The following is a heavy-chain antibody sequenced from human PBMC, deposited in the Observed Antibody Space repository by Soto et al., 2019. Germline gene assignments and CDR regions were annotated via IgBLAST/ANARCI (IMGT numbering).Heavy chain of an antibody. D-gene: IGHD2-15*01. CDR1: GRSISSGGYY. V-gene: IGHV4-31*03. Sequence: TQSLTCTVSGRSISSGGYYWRWIRQHPGKGLEWIGYIYYSGSTSYNPSLKSRVTISVATSKNQFSLKLSSVTAADTAVYYCARVVGVAVAAAIGGYNWFDPCGQGTLATVSS. CDR2: IYYSGST. CDR3: ARVVGVAVAAAIGGYNWFDP. J-gene: IGHJ5*02.